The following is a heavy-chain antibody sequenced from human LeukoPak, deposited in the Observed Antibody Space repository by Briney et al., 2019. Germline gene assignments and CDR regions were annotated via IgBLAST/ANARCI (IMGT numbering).Heavy chain of an antibody. V-gene: IGHV1-46*01. CDR3: ARDREYYYGSGSYYNVWGYYFDY. D-gene: IGHD3-10*01. CDR1: GYTFTSYY. Sequence: ASVKVSCKASGYTFTSYYMHWVRQAPGQGLEWMGIINPSGGSTSYAQKFQGRVTITRDMSTSTVYMELSSLRSEDTAVYYCARDREYYYGSGSYYNVWGYYFDYWGQGTLVTVSS. J-gene: IGHJ4*02. CDR2: INPSGGST.